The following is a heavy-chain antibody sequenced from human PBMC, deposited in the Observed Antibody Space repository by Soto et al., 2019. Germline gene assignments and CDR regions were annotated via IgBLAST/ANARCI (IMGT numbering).Heavy chain of an antibody. J-gene: IGHJ4*02. V-gene: IGHV3-30*18. D-gene: IGHD3-22*01. CDR2: ISYDGSNK. CDR1: GFTFSSYG. Sequence: QAQLVESGGGVVQPGRSLRLSCGASGFTFSSYGMHWVRQAPGKGLEWVAVISYDGSNKYYADSVKGRFTISRDNSKNTLYLQMNSLRAEDTAVYYCAKDADSSGYYYDYWGQGTLVTVSS. CDR3: AKDADSSGYYYDY.